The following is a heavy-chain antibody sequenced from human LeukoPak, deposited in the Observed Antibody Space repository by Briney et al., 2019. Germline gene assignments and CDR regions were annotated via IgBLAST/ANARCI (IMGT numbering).Heavy chain of an antibody. D-gene: IGHD3-16*02. V-gene: IGHV4-34*01. CDR1: GGSFSGYY. J-gene: IGHJ4*02. CDR3: ARRGYDYVWGSYRYFFDY. Sequence: PSETLSLTCAVYGGSFSGYYWSWIRQPPGKGLEWIGEINHSGSTNYNPSLKSRVTISVDTSKNQFSLKLSSVTAADTAVYYCARRGYDYVWGSYRYFFDYWGQGTLVTVSS. CDR2: INHSGST.